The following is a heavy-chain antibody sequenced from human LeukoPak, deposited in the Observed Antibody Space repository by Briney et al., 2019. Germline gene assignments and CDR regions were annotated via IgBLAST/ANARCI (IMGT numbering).Heavy chain of an antibody. Sequence: TGGSLRLSCEASGFTFSSYWMHWVRQIPGKGLMWVSRIESNGLTLYADSVRDRFTISRDNSKNTLYLQMNTLRAEDTAVYFCAREEHYRRYFALWGRGTLVTVSS. J-gene: IGHJ2*01. V-gene: IGHV3-74*01. CDR1: GFTFSSYW. CDR2: IESNGLT. CDR3: AREEHYRRYFAL. D-gene: IGHD3-16*02.